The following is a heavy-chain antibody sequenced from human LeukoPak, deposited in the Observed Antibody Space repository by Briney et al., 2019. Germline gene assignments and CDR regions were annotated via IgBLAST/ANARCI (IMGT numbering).Heavy chain of an antibody. V-gene: IGHV3-11*04. D-gene: IGHD2-15*01. Sequence: KTGGSLRLSCTASGFFFSDFYMSWIRQVPGKEMEWLSSISGSGGITYYADSVKGRFTVSRDNGKNSHYLQMNSLRAEDTAVYFCARDYCTGDNCYRVFDYWGQGTLVTVSS. CDR1: GFFFSDFY. J-gene: IGHJ4*02. CDR3: ARDYCTGDNCYRVFDY. CDR2: ISGSGGIT.